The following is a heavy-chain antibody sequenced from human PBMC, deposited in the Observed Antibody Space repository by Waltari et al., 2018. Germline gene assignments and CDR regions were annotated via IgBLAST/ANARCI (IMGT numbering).Heavy chain of an antibody. V-gene: IGHV1-3*01. Sequence: QVQLVQSGAEVKKPGASVKVSCKASGYTFTSYAMHWVRQAPGQRLEWMGWINAGNGNTKYSQKFQGRVTMTRDTSASTAYMELSSLRSEDTAVYYCARDLGTRLGGYYFDYWGQGTLVTVSS. J-gene: IGHJ4*02. CDR1: GYTFTSYA. CDR2: INAGNGNT. D-gene: IGHD7-27*01. CDR3: ARDLGTRLGGYYFDY.